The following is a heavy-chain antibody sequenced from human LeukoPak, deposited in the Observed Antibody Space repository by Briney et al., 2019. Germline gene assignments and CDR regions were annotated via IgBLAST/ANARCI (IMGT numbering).Heavy chain of an antibody. CDR1: GYTFTGYY. J-gene: IGHJ4*02. CDR3: ARGVGAKEYYFDY. CDR2: INPNSGGT. V-gene: IGHV1-2*02. Sequence: ASVKVSCKASGYTFTGYYMHWVRQAPGQGLEWMGWINPNSGGTNYAQKFQGRVTMTRDTSISTAYMELSRLRSDDTAVYYCARGVGAKEYYFDYWGQGTLVTVSS. D-gene: IGHD1-26*01.